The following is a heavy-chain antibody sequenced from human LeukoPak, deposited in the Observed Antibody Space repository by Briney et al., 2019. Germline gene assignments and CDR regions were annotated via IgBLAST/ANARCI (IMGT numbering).Heavy chain of an antibody. D-gene: IGHD1-26*01. Sequence: ASVKVSCKASGYTFTSYDINWVRQATGQGLEWMGWTNPNSGNTGYAQKFQGRVTMTRNTSISTAYMELSSLRSEDTAVYYCARGGGATRFDAFDIWGQGTMVTVSS. CDR3: ARGGGATRFDAFDI. CDR1: GYTFTSYD. J-gene: IGHJ3*02. CDR2: TNPNSGNT. V-gene: IGHV1-8*01.